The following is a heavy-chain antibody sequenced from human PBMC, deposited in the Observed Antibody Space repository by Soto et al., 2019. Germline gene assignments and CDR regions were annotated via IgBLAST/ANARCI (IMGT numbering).Heavy chain of an antibody. D-gene: IGHD3-16*01. Sequence: SETLSLTRSVSGDSVSSGDYYWSWIRQPPGKGLEWIGHVYFSGSTNYIPSLKSRLTMSVDTAKNQFSLKLNSVTAADTAVYYCARIPVDTYMIYWSDPWGQGTQVTVSS. CDR2: VYFSGST. CDR3: ARIPVDTYMIYWSDP. CDR1: GDSVSSGDYY. V-gene: IGHV4-61*08. J-gene: IGHJ5*02.